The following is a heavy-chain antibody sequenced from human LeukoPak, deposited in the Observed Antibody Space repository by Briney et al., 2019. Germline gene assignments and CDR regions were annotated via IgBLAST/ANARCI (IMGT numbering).Heavy chain of an antibody. CDR2: ISSSGSTI. V-gene: IGHV3-48*03. CDR1: GFTFSSYE. CDR3: ARERPLSVVAGKLEAGYFQH. Sequence: GSLRLSCAASGFTFSSYEMNWVRQAPGKGLEWVSYISSSGSTIYYADSVKGRFTISRDSAKNSLYLQMNSLRAEDTAVYYCARERPLSVVAGKLEAGYFQHWGQGTLVTVSS. J-gene: IGHJ1*01. D-gene: IGHD6-19*01.